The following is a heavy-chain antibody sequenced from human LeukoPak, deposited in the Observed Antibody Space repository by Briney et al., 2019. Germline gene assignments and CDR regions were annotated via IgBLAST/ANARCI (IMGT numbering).Heavy chain of an antibody. J-gene: IGHJ3*02. V-gene: IGHV1-69*05. CDR2: IIPIFGTA. D-gene: IGHD6-6*01. Sequence: WASVKVSCKASGGTFSSYAISWVRQAPGQGLEWMGGIIPIFGTANYAQKFQGRVTITTDESTSTAYMELSSLRSEDTAVYYCARVGGIAARADAVDIWGQGTMVTVSS. CDR3: ARVGGIAARADAVDI. CDR1: GGTFSSYA.